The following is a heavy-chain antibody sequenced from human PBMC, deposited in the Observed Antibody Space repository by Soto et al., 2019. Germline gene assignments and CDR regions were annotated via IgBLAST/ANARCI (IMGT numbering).Heavy chain of an antibody. J-gene: IGHJ6*02. CDR2: ISPYNGRT. V-gene: IGHV1-18*01. CDR3: GRCRTDSYAMDV. Sequence: QVHLVQSGSDVEKPGASVKVSCKASGYSFISYGIGWVRQVPGQGPEWMGWISPYNGRTNYAQSVKGRVVMTTDISTNTVYLELRSLRSDDSAIYYCGRCRTDSYAMDVWGQGTTVTVSS. D-gene: IGHD5-18*01. CDR1: GYSFISYG.